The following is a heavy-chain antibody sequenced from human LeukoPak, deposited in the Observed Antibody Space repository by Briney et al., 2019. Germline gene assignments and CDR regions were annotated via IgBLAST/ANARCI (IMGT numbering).Heavy chain of an antibody. D-gene: IGHD2-21*01. CDR3: ARDDSGVIGFAY. CDR2: FYTSENT. Sequence: SETLSLTCTVSGGSISSYYWSWIRQPAGKGLEWIGRFYTSENTDYNPSLKSRITISLDTSKNQFSLRLTSVTAADTAVYYCARDDSGVIGFAYWGQGTLVTVSS. J-gene: IGHJ4*02. CDR1: GGSISSYY. V-gene: IGHV4-4*07.